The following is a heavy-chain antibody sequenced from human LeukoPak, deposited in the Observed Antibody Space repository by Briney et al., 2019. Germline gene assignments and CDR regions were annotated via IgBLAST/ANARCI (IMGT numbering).Heavy chain of an antibody. CDR3: ASFKVLEGYFDY. V-gene: IGHV3-7*01. J-gene: IGHJ4*02. CDR1: GFAFSSYW. Sequence: PGGSLRLSCAASGFAFSSYWMSWVRQAPGKGLEWVANIKQDGSEKYYVDSVKGRFTISRDNAKNSLYLQMDSLRAEDTAVYYCASFKVLEGYFDYWGQGTLVTVSS. D-gene: IGHD1-1*01. CDR2: IKQDGSEK.